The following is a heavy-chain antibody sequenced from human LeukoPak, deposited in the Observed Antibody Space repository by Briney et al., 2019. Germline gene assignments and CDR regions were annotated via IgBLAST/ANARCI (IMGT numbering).Heavy chain of an antibody. CDR2: IIAYNGNT. J-gene: IGHJ4*02. Sequence: GASVKVSCKASGYTFPTYGISWVRRAPGQALEGMGSIIAYNGNTNYAQERQGRVTMTTDTSTSTAYMELRSLRSDDTAVYYCARAEIAAAANFDYWGQGTLVTVAS. CDR3: ARAEIAAAANFDY. D-gene: IGHD6-13*01. V-gene: IGHV1-18*04. CDR1: GYTFPTYG.